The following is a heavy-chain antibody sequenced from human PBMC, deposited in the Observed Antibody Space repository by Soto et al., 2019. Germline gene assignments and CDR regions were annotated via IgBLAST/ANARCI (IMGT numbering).Heavy chain of an antibody. J-gene: IGHJ4*02. CDR2: IKRDGSEK. CDR1: GFTFGSNW. CDR3: ARLEWESSGYADY. Sequence: GGSLRLSCAASGFTFGSNWMSWVRQAPGKGLEWVANIKRDGSEKYYVDSVKGRFTISIDNAKNTLYLQMNSLRADDTAVYYCARLEWESSGYADYWGQGTQVTVSS. D-gene: IGHD5-12*01. V-gene: IGHV3-7*03.